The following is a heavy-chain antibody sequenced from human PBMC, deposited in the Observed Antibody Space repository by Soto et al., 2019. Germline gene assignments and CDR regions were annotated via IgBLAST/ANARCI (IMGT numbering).Heavy chain of an antibody. CDR2: IVVGSGNT. Sequence: ASVKVSCKASGFTFTSSAMQWVRQARRQRLEWIGWIVVGSGNTNYAQKFQERVTITRDMSTSTAYMELSSLRSEDTAVYYCAADSAYYYDSSGYYDWGQGTLVTVSS. V-gene: IGHV1-58*02. CDR1: GFTFTSSA. CDR3: AADSAYYYDSSGYYD. J-gene: IGHJ4*02. D-gene: IGHD3-22*01.